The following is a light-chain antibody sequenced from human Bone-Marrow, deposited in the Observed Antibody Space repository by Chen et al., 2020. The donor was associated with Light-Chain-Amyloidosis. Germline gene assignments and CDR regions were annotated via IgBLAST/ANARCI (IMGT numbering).Light chain of an antibody. CDR1: NIGSTS. CDR3: QVWDRSSDRPV. J-gene: IGLJ3*02. CDR2: DDS. Sequence: SYVLTQPPSVSVASGQMATIDCGGNNIGSTSVHWYQQTPGQAPLLVVYDDSDRPSGIPERLSGSNSENTATLTISSVEAEDEADYYCQVWDRSSDRPVFGGGTKLTVL. V-gene: IGLV3-21*02.